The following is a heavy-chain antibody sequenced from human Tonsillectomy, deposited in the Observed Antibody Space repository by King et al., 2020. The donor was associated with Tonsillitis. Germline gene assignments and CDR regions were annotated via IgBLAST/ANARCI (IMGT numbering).Heavy chain of an antibody. V-gene: IGHV4-59*08. Sequence: VQLQESGPGLVKPSETLSLTCTVSGGSIRSYYWSWIRQPPGKGLEWIGYSYYSGSTNYNPSLKSRVTISVDTSKNQFSLKLTSWTAADTAVYYCARHIGASRAFDIWGQGTMVTVSS. CDR3: ARHIGASRAFDI. D-gene: IGHD3-3*01. CDR1: GGSIRSYY. CDR2: SYYSGST. J-gene: IGHJ3*02.